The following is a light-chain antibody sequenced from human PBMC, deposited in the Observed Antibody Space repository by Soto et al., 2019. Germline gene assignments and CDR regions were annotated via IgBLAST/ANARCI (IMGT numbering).Light chain of an antibody. V-gene: IGKV3-11*01. Sequence: FVVTQSPDTLSLSPGETATLSCRASQSVSSSVAWYQHKPGQSPRLVVYSGYKRSPGVPARFSGSGSGTDFTLTISSLESADFAIYYCQQRYSWLRVFGPGTKVDIK. J-gene: IGKJ1*01. CDR3: QQRYSWLRV. CDR2: SGY. CDR1: QSVSSS.